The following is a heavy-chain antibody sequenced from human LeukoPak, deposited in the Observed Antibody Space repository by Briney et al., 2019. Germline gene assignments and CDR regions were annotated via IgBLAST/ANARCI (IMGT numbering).Heavy chain of an antibody. CDR3: ARVNYYGSGSRTYYFDY. D-gene: IGHD3-10*01. V-gene: IGHV4-4*02. CDR1: GGSISSSTW. J-gene: IGHJ4*02. CDR2: IYHSGST. Sequence: SGTLSLTCAVSGGSISSSTWWSWVRQPPGKGLEWIGEIYHSGSTNYNPSLKSRVTISVDKSKNQFSLKLSSVTAADTAVYYCARVNYYGSGSRTYYFDYWGQGTLVTVSS.